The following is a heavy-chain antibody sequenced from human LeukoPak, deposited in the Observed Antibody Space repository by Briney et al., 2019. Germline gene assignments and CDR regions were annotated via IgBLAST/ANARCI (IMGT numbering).Heavy chain of an antibody. Sequence: ASVKVSCKTSGYTFSDYYIHWIRQAPGQGLEWVGWINPNSGDTDYAQKFQGRVTMTRDTSISTAYMELSRLRSDDTAVYYCARGTYSSSSAFDYWGQGTLVTVSS. J-gene: IGHJ4*02. V-gene: IGHV1-2*02. CDR2: INPNSGDT. CDR3: ARGTYSSSSAFDY. CDR1: GYTFSDYY. D-gene: IGHD6-6*01.